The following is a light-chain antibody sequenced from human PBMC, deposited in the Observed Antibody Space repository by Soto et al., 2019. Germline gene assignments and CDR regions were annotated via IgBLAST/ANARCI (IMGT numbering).Light chain of an antibody. Sequence: EFVLAQSPGTLSLSPGERATLSCRASQSVDSRNLAWYQQKPGQAPRLLISGASTRATGIPDRFRGSGSGTDFTLTISRLEPEDFAVYWCQQYGSSLTFGQGTKVDI. CDR3: QQYGSSLT. CDR2: GAS. CDR1: QSVDSRN. J-gene: IGKJ1*01. V-gene: IGKV3-20*01.